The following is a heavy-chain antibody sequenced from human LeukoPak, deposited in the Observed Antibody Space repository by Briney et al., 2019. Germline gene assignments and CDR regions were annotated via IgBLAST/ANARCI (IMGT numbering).Heavy chain of an antibody. Sequence: SETLSLTCAVYGASFSGYYWSWIRQPPGKGLEWIGEINHSRSTNYNPSLKSRVTISVDTSKDQFSLKLSSVTAADTAVYYCARGGQWLVSWFDPWGQGTLVTVSS. V-gene: IGHV4-34*01. J-gene: IGHJ5*02. CDR3: ARGGQWLVSWFDP. CDR2: INHSRST. D-gene: IGHD6-19*01. CDR1: GASFSGYY.